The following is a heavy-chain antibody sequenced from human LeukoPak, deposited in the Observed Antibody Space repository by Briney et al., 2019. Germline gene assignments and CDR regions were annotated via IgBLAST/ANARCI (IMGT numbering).Heavy chain of an antibody. V-gene: IGHV4-31*03. J-gene: IGHJ6*02. D-gene: IGHD3-9*01. CDR2: ISYSGST. CDR1: GGSISSGGYY. Sequence: PSETLSLTCTVSGGSISSGGYYWSWIRQHPGKGLEWIGYISYSGSTYYNPSLKGRPTISVDSSKNQFSLRLTSVTAADTAVYYCARDLPPQQIPMTGLFYYYYGLDVWGQGTTVTVS. CDR3: ARDLPPQQIPMTGLFYYYYGLDV.